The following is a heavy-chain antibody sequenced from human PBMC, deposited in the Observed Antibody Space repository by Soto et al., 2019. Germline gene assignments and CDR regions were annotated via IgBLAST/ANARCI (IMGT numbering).Heavy chain of an antibody. J-gene: IGHJ4*02. CDR2: ISAYNGNT. CDR3: AIGDGYNPPEDY. D-gene: IGHD5-12*01. Sequence: ASVKVSCKASGYTFTSYGISWVRQAPGQGLEWMGWISAYNGNTNYAQKLQGRVTMTTDTSTSTDYMELRSLRSDDTAVYYCAIGDGYNPPEDYWGQGTLVTVSS. CDR1: GYTFTSYG. V-gene: IGHV1-18*04.